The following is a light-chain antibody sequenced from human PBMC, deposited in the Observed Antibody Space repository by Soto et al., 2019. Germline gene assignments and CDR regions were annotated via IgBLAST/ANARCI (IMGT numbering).Light chain of an antibody. CDR1: QTIGFN. CDR3: QQYYHWPPYT. J-gene: IGKJ2*01. V-gene: IGKV3-15*01. CDR2: RAS. Sequence: VMTQSPATVSVSPGETTALSCRASQTIGFNLAWSQQKPGQAPRLLMYRASTRATGIPARFSGSGSGTEFILSINSLQSEDSAIYYRQQYYHWPPYTFGQGT.